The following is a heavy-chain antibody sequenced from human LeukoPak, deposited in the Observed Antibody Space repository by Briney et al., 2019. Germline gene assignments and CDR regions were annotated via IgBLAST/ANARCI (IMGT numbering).Heavy chain of an antibody. D-gene: IGHD3-22*01. Sequence: VASVKVSCKASGYTFTSYNINWVRQATGQGLEWMGWVNPSSGNTRYVQKFQGRVTITRNTSISTAYMELSSLRSEDTAVYYCARGGAPDTMIVVVTNWYFDLWGRGTLVTVSS. CDR1: GYTFTSYN. V-gene: IGHV1-8*01. CDR3: ARGGAPDTMIVVVTNWYFDL. J-gene: IGHJ2*01. CDR2: VNPSSGNT.